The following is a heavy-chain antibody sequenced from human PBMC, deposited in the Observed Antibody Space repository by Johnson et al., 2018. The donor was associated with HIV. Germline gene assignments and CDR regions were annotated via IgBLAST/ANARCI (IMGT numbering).Heavy chain of an antibody. Sequence: VHLVESGGGLIQPGGSLRLSCAASGFTVSSNYMSWVRQAPGKGLEWVSVIYSGGSTYYADSVKGRFTISRDNSKNTLYLQMNSLRAEDTAVYYCASLGLDLLVKAPLSVVFDAFDIWGQGTMVTVSS. CDR1: GFTVSSNY. V-gene: IGHV3-53*01. D-gene: IGHD3-16*01. CDR3: ASLGLDLLVKAPLSVVFDAFDI. CDR2: IYSGGST. J-gene: IGHJ3*02.